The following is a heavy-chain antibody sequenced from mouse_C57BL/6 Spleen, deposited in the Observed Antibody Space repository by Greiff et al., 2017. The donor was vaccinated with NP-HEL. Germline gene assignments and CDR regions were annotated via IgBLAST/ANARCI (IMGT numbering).Heavy chain of an antibody. J-gene: IGHJ4*01. CDR3: TTGPGAMDY. V-gene: IGHV14-4*01. Sequence: VTLKVSGAELVRPGASVKLSCTASGFNIKDDYMHWVKQRPEQGLEWIGWIDPENGDTEYASKFQGKATITADTSSNTAYLQLSSLTSEDTAVYYCTTGPGAMDYWGQGTSVTVSS. CDR1: GFNIKDDY. CDR2: IDPENGDT.